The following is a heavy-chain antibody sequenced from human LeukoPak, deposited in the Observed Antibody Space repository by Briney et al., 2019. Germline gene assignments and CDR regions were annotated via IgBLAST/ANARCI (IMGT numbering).Heavy chain of an antibody. J-gene: IGHJ6*02. CDR2: IYTSGST. CDR3: ARKYYLDV. D-gene: IGHD3-10*01. V-gene: IGHV4-61*02. Sequence: SQTLSLTCAVSGGSISSGSYYWSWIRQPAGKGLGWIGRIYTSGSTNYNPSLKSRVTISVDTSKNQFSLKLSSVTAADTAVYYCARKYYLDVWGQGTTVTVSS. CDR1: GGSISSGSYY.